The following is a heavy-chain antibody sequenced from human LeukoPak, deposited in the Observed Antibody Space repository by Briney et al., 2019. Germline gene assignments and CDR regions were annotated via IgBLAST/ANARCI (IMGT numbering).Heavy chain of an antibody. J-gene: IGHJ6*03. CDR1: NGSISSDTYY. CDR3: ARELWLYYYYYMDV. V-gene: IGHV4-61*02. CDR2: IYTSGST. Sequence: SETLSLTCTVSNGSISSDTYYWSWIRQPAGKGLEWIGRIYTSGSTNYNPSLKSRVTMSVDTSKNQFSLKLSSVTAADTAVYYCARELWLYYYYYMDVWGKGTTVTISS. D-gene: IGHD5-18*01.